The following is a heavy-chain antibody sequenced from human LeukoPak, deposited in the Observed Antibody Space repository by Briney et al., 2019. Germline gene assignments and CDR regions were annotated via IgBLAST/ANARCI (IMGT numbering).Heavy chain of an antibody. CDR3: AQYSSSSAIDY. J-gene: IGHJ4*02. Sequence: SETLSLTCAVYGGSFSGYYWSWIRQPPGKGLEWIREINHSGSTNYNPSLKSRVTISVDTSKNQFSLKLSSVTAADTAVYYRAQYSSSSAIDYWGQGTLVTVSS. CDR2: INHSGST. D-gene: IGHD6-6*01. CDR1: GGSFSGYY. V-gene: IGHV4-34*01.